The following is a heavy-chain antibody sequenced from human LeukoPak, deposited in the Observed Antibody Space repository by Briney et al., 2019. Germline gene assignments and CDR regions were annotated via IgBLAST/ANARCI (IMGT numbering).Heavy chain of an antibody. D-gene: IGHD2-2*01. CDR1: GGSISSGSYY. CDR3: ARHIVVVPETWLDP. J-gene: IGHJ5*02. Sequence: TPSETLSLTCTVSGGSISSGSYYWSWIRQPAGKGLEWIGRIYTSGSTNYNPSLKSRVTISVDTSKNQFSLKLSSVTAADTAVYYCARHIVVVPETWLDPWGQGTLVTVSS. V-gene: IGHV4-61*02. CDR2: IYTSGST.